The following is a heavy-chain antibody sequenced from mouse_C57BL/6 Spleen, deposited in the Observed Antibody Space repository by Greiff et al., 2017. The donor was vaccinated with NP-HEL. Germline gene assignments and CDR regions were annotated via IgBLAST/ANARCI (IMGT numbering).Heavy chain of an antibody. CDR3: ARPHDGYLDY. D-gene: IGHD2-3*01. Sequence: EVQRVESGGGLVKPGGSLKLSCAASGFTFSDYGMHWVRQAPEKGLEWVAYISSGSSTIYYADTVKGRFTISRDNAKNTLFLQMTRLRSEDTAMYYCARPHDGYLDYWGQGTTLTVSS. J-gene: IGHJ2*01. CDR2: ISSGSSTI. CDR1: GFTFSDYG. V-gene: IGHV5-17*01.